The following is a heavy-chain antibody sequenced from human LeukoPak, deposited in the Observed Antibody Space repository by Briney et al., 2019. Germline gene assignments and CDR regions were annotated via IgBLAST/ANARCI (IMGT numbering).Heavy chain of an antibody. CDR1: GGSISSGSYY. V-gene: IGHV4-61*02. D-gene: IGHD5-18*01. CDR2: IYTSGST. CDR3: ASGGPIQIGGANWFDP. Sequence: SETLSLTCTVSGGSISSGSYYWSCIRQPAGKGLEWIGRIYTSGSTNYDPSLKSRVTISVDTSKNQFSLKLSSVTAADTAVYYCASGGPIQIGGANWFDPWGQGTLVTVSS. J-gene: IGHJ5*02.